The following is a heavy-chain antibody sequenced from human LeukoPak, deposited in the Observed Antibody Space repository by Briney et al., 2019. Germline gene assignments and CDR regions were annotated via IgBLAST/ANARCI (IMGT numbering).Heavy chain of an antibody. J-gene: IGHJ4*02. D-gene: IGHD2-21*02. CDR1: GGSFSGYY. Sequence: PSETLSLTCAVYGGSFSGYYWSWIRQPPGKGLEWIGEINRGGSTIYNPSLKSRVTISLDTSKNQFSLKLSSVTAADTAVYYCASAQLVGTFDYWGQGTLVTVSS. CDR2: INRGGST. CDR3: ASAQLVGTFDY. V-gene: IGHV4-34*01.